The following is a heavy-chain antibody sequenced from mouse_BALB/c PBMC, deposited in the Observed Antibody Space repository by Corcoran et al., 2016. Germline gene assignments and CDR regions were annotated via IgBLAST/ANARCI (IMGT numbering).Heavy chain of an antibody. CDR2: IYPGSGNT. Sequence: QIQLQQSGPELVKPGASVKISCKASGYTFTDYYINWVKQKPGQGLEWSGWIYPGSGNTKYNEKFKGKATLTVDTSSSTAYMQLSSLTSEDTAVYFCARGFGNYVFAYWGQGTLVTVSA. CDR3: ARGFGNYVFAY. V-gene: IGHV1-84*02. D-gene: IGHD2-1*01. CDR1: GYTFTDYY. J-gene: IGHJ3*01.